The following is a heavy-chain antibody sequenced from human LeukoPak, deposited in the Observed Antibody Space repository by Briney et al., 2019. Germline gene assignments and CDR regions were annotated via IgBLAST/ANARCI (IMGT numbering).Heavy chain of an antibody. J-gene: IGHJ5*02. D-gene: IGHD3-22*01. CDR1: GGSISSYY. CDR3: ARGRRIVVVITTNNWFDP. V-gene: IGHV4-59*12. Sequence: SETLSLTCTVSGGSISSYYWSWIRQPPGKGLEWIGYIYYSGSTNYNPSLKSRVTISVDTSKNQFSLKLSSVTAADTAVYYCARGRRIVVVITTNNWFDPWGQGTLVTVSS. CDR2: IYYSGST.